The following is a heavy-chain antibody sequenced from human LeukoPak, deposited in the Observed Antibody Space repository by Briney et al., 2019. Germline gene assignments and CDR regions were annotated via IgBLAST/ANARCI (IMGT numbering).Heavy chain of an antibody. CDR3: ARDDYSSSDF. V-gene: IGHV3-7*03. J-gene: IGHJ4*02. CDR1: EFTFSRYW. Sequence: GGSLRLSCAVSEFTFSRYWMSWVRQAPGKGLEWVANIKQDGSEKYYVDSVKGRFTIFRDNAKNSLYLHMNSLRAEDTAVYYCARDDYSSSDFWGQGTLVTVSS. CDR2: IKQDGSEK. D-gene: IGHD6-6*01.